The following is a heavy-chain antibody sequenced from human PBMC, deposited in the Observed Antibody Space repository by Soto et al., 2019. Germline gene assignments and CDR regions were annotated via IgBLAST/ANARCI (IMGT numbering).Heavy chain of an antibody. V-gene: IGHV3-21*01. CDR2: ISPSGSYM. D-gene: IGHD3-3*01. CDR3: ARFGLVTFDC. J-gene: IGHJ4*02. CDR1: GFIFNTYR. Sequence: EMQLVESGGGLVKPGGSLRLSCAASGFIFNTYRMDWVRQAPGKGLEWVASISPSGSYMYYGDSLKGRFTVSRDNAKNSLYLQMDSLRADDTAIYYCARFGLVTFDCWGQGTLVTVSS.